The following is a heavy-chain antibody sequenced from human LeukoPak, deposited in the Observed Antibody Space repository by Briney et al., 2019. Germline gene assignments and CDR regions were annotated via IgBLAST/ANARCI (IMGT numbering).Heavy chain of an antibody. V-gene: IGHV4-4*02. CDR3: ARHEVSFRSSWYGNWFDP. J-gene: IGHJ5*02. CDR1: GGSISSSNW. CDR2: IYHSGST. Sequence: PSETLSLTCAVSGGSISSSNWWSWVRQPPGKGLEWIGEIYHSGSTNYNPSLKSRVTISVDKSKNQFSLKLSSVTAADTAVYYCARHEVSFRSSWYGNWFDPWGQGTLVTVSS. D-gene: IGHD6-13*01.